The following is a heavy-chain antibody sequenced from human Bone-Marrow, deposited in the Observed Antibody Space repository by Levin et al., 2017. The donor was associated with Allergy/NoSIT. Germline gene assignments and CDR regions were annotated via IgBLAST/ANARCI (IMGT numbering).Heavy chain of an antibody. CDR2: IYPRGRST. CDR3: ARESPPVMIGEISAMDV. D-gene: IGHD3-16*01. J-gene: IGHJ6*02. V-gene: IGHV1-46*01. Sequence: GESLKISCKASGYTFTTYYMHWVRQAPGQGLEWMGIIYPRGRSTTYAQKFQGRVSMTWDTSTSTVYMELKSLRFDDTAVYYCARESPPVMIGEISAMDVWGQGTTVTVSS. CDR1: GYTFTTYY.